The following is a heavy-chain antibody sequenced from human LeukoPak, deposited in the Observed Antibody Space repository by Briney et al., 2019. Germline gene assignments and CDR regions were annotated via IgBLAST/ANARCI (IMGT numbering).Heavy chain of an antibody. Sequence: GRSLRLSCAASGFTFDDYAMHWVRQAPGKGLEWVAVIWYDGSNKYYADSVKGRFTISRDNSKNTLYLQMNSLRAEDTAVYYCAKDHFAGFDYWGQGTLVTVSS. D-gene: IGHD3-10*01. J-gene: IGHJ4*02. CDR1: GFTFDDYA. CDR2: IWYDGSNK. V-gene: IGHV3-33*06. CDR3: AKDHFAGFDY.